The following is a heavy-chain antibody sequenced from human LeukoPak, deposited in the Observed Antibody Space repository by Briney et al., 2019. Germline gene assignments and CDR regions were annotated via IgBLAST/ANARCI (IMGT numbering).Heavy chain of an antibody. Sequence: GGSLRLSCAASGFTFSSYAMSWVRQAPGKGLEWVSAISGSGGSTYYADSVKGRFTISRDNSKNTLYLQMNSLRAEDTAVYYCARDTNISSSGSQTTGYWGQGTLVTVSS. CDR1: GFTFSSYA. V-gene: IGHV3-23*01. CDR2: ISGSGGST. D-gene: IGHD6-19*01. CDR3: ARDTNISSSGSQTTGY. J-gene: IGHJ4*02.